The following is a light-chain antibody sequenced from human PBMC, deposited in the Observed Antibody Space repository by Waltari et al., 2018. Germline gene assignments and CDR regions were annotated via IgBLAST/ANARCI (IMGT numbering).Light chain of an antibody. CDR3: YSTDSSGNERV. J-gene: IGLJ1*01. V-gene: IGLV3-10*01. CDR1: ALPKKG. Sequence: SFELTQPPSVPVSPGQTARITCSGDALPKKGAYWYQQKSGQAQALIIYEDNKRPSGIPERFSASTSGTLATLTISGAQVEDEAVYYCYSTDSSGNERVFGTGTEVTVL. CDR2: EDN.